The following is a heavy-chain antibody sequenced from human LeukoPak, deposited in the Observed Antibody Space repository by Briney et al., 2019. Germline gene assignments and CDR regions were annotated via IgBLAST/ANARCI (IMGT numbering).Heavy chain of an antibody. V-gene: IGHV3-23*01. CDR1: GFTFSSYA. CDR3: AKDRDTYGYVTSFDY. CDR2: ISGSDGRT. Sequence: GGSLRLSCAASGFTFSSYAMSWVRRTPGQGLEWVSAISGSDGRTYYADSVKGRFTISRDDSKNTLYLQMNSLRADDTAVFYCAKDRDTYGYVTSFDYWGQGTLVTVSS. D-gene: IGHD5-18*01. J-gene: IGHJ4*02.